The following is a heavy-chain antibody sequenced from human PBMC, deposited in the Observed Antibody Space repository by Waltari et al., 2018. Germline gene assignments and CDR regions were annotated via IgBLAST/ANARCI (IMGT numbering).Heavy chain of an antibody. CDR2: FDPEEGET. J-gene: IGHJ4*02. V-gene: IGHV1-24*01. Sequence: QVQLVQYGAEVKKPGASVTVSCKVSGYTVTKLSVHWVRQAPGKGPEWMGGFDPEEGETISAQKFQGRVSMTEDTSTDTAYMELSSLSSEDTAVYYCATDHNRQSGYDIWGQGTLVTVSS. CDR1: GYTVTKLS. D-gene: IGHD5-12*01. CDR3: ATDHNRQSGYDI.